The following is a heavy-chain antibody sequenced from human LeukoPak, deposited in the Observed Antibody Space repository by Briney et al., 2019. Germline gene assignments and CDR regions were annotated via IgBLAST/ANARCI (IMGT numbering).Heavy chain of an antibody. J-gene: IGHJ4*02. CDR1: GFTFSSYG. D-gene: IGHD3-22*01. CDR3: ASLGGYYYFDY. Sequence: GGTLRLSCAASGFTFSSYGMSWVRQAPGKGLEWVSAISGSGGSTYYAGSVKGRLTISRDNSKNTLYLQMNSLRAEDTAVYYCASLGGYYYFDYWGQGTLVTVSS. V-gene: IGHV3-23*01. CDR2: ISGSGGST.